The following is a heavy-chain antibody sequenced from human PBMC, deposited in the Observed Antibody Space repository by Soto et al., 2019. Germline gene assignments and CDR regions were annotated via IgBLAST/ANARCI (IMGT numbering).Heavy chain of an antibody. Sequence: SETLSLTCAVSGGSISSSNWWSWVRQPPGKGLEWIGEIYHSGSTNYNPSLKSRVTISVDKSKNQFSLKLSSVTAADTAVYYCARAIAVAVNWFDPWGQGTLVTVSS. CDR1: GGSISSSNW. CDR3: ARAIAVAVNWFDP. CDR2: IYHSGST. J-gene: IGHJ5*02. D-gene: IGHD6-19*01. V-gene: IGHV4-4*02.